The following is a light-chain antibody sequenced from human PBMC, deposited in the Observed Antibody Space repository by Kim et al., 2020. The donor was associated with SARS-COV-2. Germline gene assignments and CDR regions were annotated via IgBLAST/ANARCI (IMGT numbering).Light chain of an antibody. Sequence: SITISCTGSSSDVGGYNYVSWYQQPPGKAPKVMIYDVRNRPSGVSDRFSGSKSGNTASLTISGLQAEDEADYYCSSYTSSSTNYVFGTGTKVTVL. V-gene: IGLV2-14*04. CDR3: SSYTSSSTNYV. CDR2: DVR. CDR1: SSDVGGYNY. J-gene: IGLJ1*01.